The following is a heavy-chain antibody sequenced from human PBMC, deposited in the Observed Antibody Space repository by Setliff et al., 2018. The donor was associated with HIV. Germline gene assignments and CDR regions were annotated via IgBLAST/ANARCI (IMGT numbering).Heavy chain of an antibody. Sequence: KPSETLSLTCTVSGGSISTSRYYWGWIRQPPGKGLEWIGSINYRGNTYYNPSLKSRAAISVDTSKNQISLKLSSVTAADTAVYYCASLDGSESPYIYYYYMDVWG. V-gene: IGHV4-39*01. D-gene: IGHD3-10*01. CDR3: ASLDGSESPYIYYYYMDV. CDR2: INYRGNT. J-gene: IGHJ6*03. CDR1: GGSISTSRYY.